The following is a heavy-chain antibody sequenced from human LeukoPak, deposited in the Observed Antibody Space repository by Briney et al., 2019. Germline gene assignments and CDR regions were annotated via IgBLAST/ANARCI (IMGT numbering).Heavy chain of an antibody. CDR2: MNQDGSEK. D-gene: IGHD1-26*01. CDR3: ARGGELLRPADY. Sequence: GGSLRLSCAASGFTFSSYWMSWVRQAPGKGREWVANMNQDGSEKYYVDSVKGRFTISRDNAQNSLYLQMNNLRAEDTAVYYCARGGELLRPADYWGQGTLVTVSS. J-gene: IGHJ4*02. V-gene: IGHV3-7*01. CDR1: GFTFSSYW.